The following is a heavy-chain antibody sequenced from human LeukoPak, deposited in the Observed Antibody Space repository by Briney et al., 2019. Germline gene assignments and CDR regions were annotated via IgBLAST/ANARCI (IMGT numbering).Heavy chain of an antibody. J-gene: IGHJ3*02. D-gene: IGHD5-12*01. CDR2: ISGSGGST. Sequence: GGSLRLSCAASGFTFSSYAMSWVRQAPGKGLEWVSAISGSGGSTYYADSVKGRFTISRDNSKNTLYLQMNSLRAEDTAVYYCASPDRGYSGYDLGSNAFDIWGQGTMVTVSS. CDR3: ASPDRGYSGYDLGSNAFDI. CDR1: GFTFSSYA. V-gene: IGHV3-23*01.